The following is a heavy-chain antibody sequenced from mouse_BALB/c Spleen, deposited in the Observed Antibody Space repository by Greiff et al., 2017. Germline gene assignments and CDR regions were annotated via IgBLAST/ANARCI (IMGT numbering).Heavy chain of an antibody. D-gene: IGHD2-1*01. CDR2: ISYSGST. V-gene: IGHV3-2*02. Sequence: EGKLVESGPGLVKPSQSLSLTCTVTGYSITSDYAWNWIRQFPGNKLEWMGYISYSGSTSYNPSLKSRISITRDTSKNQFFLQLNSVTTEDTATYYCATDGTGDYWGQGTTLTVSS. CDR3: ATDGTGDY. J-gene: IGHJ2*01. CDR1: GYSITSDYA.